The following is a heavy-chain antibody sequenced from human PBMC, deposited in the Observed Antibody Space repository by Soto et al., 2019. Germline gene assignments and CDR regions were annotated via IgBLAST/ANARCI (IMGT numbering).Heavy chain of an antibody. V-gene: IGHV4-31*03. D-gene: IGHD3-22*01. Sequence: QVQLQESGPGLVKPSQTLSLTCTVSGGSISSGGYYWIWIRHHPGKGLEWIGYIYYSGSTYYNPSLKSRVTISVDTSKNQFALKLSSVTAADTAVYYSSYYYDSSVAVDIGGQGTMVTVSS. J-gene: IGHJ3*02. CDR2: IYYSGST. CDR3: SYYYDSSVAVDI. CDR1: GGSISSGGYY.